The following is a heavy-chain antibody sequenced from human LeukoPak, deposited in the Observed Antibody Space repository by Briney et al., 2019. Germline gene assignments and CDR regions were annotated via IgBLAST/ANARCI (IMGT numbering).Heavy chain of an antibody. CDR3: AREGPYYDILTGYYAY. Sequence: GRSLRLSCAASGFTFSSYGMHWVRQAPGKGLEWVAVIWYDGSNKYYADSVKGRFTISRDNSKNTLYLQMNSLRAEDTAVYYCAREGPYYDILTGYYAYWGQGTLVTVSS. D-gene: IGHD3-9*01. CDR1: GFTFSSYG. CDR2: IWYDGSNK. J-gene: IGHJ4*02. V-gene: IGHV3-33*01.